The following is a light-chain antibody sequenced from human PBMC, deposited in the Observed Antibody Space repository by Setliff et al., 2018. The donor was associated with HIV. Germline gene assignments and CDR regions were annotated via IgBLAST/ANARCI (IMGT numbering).Light chain of an antibody. CDR2: DVS. V-gene: IGLV2-11*01. Sequence: QSALTQPRSVSGSPGQSVTFSCTGSSSDVGAYNYVSWYQQHPGKAPKLIIYDVSKRPSGVPDRFSGSKSGDTASLTISGLQSEDEADYYCCSYAGTYTYSFGTGTRSPS. CDR1: SSDVGAYNY. CDR3: CSYAGTYTYS. J-gene: IGLJ1*01.